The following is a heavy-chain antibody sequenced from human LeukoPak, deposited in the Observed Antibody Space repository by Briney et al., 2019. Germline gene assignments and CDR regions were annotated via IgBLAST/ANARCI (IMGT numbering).Heavy chain of an antibody. V-gene: IGHV3-7*01. D-gene: IGHD3-22*01. CDR2: IKHAGSEK. CDR3: ARWSRDYYDSSGYYSDY. CDR1: GFTFDDYG. Sequence: PGGSLRLSCAASGFTFDDYGMSWVRQAPGKGLEWVANIKHAGSEKYYVDSVKGRFTISRDNAKNSLYLQMNSLRAEDTAVYYCARWSRDYYDSSGYYSDYWGQGTLVTVSS. J-gene: IGHJ4*02.